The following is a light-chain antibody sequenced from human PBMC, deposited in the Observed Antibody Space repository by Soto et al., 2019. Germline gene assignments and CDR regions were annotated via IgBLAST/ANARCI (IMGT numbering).Light chain of an antibody. CDR1: SSDVGGYNY. CDR3: SPYTSSSTLYV. Sequence: QSVLAQPASVSGSPGQSITISCTGTSSDVGGYNYVSWYQQHPGKAPKLMIYEVSNRPSGVSNRFSGSKSGDTASPTISGLLAEDEADYYCSPYTSSSTLYVFGTGTNVTVL. V-gene: IGLV2-14*01. CDR2: EVS. J-gene: IGLJ1*01.